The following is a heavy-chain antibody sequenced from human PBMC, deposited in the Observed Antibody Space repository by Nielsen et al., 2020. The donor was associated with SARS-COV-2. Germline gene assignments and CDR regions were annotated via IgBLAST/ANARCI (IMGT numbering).Heavy chain of an antibody. J-gene: IGHJ5*02. CDR1: GFTFSSYI. V-gene: IGHV3-7*03. D-gene: IGHD2-21*01. Sequence: GGSLRLSCAASGFTFSSYIMYWVRQAPGKGLEWVANINPDGTEKNYVDSVKGRFTISRDNAKNSLSLQMSTLRVEDTAVYYCARVDSTRVFAILHWFAPWGQGTLVTVSS. CDR2: INPDGTEK. CDR3: ARVDSTRVFAILHWFAP.